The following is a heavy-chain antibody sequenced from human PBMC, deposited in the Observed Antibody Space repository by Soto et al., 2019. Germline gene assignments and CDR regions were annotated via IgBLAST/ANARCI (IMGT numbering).Heavy chain of an antibody. Sequence: QVQLVQSVAEVKKHGASVKVSCKASGYTFTGYYMHWVRQAPGQGLEWMGWINPNSGGTNYAQKFQGWVTMTRDTSISTPYMELSRLRSDDTAVYYCARGITMVRGVLLDAFDIWGQGTMVTVSS. J-gene: IGHJ3*02. CDR3: ARGITMVRGVLLDAFDI. CDR1: GYTFTGYY. V-gene: IGHV1-2*04. CDR2: INPNSGGT. D-gene: IGHD3-10*01.